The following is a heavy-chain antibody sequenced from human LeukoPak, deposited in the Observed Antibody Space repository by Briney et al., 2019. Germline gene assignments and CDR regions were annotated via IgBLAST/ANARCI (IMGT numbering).Heavy chain of an antibody. Sequence: PSETLSLTCTVSGGSISSYYWSWIRQPPGKGLEWIGYIYYSGSTNYNPSLKSRVTISVDTSKNQFSLKLSSVTAADTAVYYCARHGVAYDILTGYSMDVWGQGTTVTVSS. CDR2: IYYSGST. CDR3: ARHGVAYDILTGYSMDV. V-gene: IGHV4-59*08. J-gene: IGHJ6*02. D-gene: IGHD3-9*01. CDR1: GGSISSYY.